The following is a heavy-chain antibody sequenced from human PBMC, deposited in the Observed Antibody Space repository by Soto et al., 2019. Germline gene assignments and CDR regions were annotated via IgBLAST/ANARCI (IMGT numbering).Heavy chain of an antibody. J-gene: IGHJ4*02. CDR1: GGSISTYY. V-gene: IGHV4-59*01. D-gene: IGHD3-16*01. CDR2: IYYSGST. CDR3: AREASGAYKYFDL. Sequence: QVQLQESGPGLVKPSETLSLTCSVSGGSISTYYWSWIRQPPGKGLEWIGYIYYSGSTSYNPSLKSRVTISLDTSKNQFSLRLSSVTAADTAVYYCAREASGAYKYFDLWGQGTLVTVSS.